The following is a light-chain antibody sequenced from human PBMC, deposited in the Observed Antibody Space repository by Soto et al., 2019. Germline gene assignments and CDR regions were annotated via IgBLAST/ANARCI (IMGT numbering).Light chain of an antibody. CDR3: QQYNTYWT. CDR1: QSVSSN. J-gene: IGKJ1*01. CDR2: GAS. Sequence: EIVMTQSPATLSVSPGERATVSCRASQSVSSNLAWYRQKPGQAPRLLIYGASSRATGIPDRFSGSGSGTEFTLTITGLQPDDFATYYCQQYNTYWTFGQGTKVDIK. V-gene: IGKV3D-15*01.